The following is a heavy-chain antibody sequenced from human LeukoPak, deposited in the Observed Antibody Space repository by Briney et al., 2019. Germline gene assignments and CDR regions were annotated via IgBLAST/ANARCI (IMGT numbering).Heavy chain of an antibody. CDR2: IYYSGST. D-gene: IGHD3-3*01. J-gene: IGHJ5*02. V-gene: IGHV4-31*01. Sequence: PSETLSLTCTVSGGSISSGGYYWSWIRQHPGKGLEWIGYIYYSGSTYYNPSLKSQVTISVDTSKNQFSLKLSSVTAADTAVYYCAREGRITIFGVVIKSYNWFDPWGQGTLVTVSS. CDR3: AREGRITIFGVVIKSYNWFDP. CDR1: GGSISSGGYY.